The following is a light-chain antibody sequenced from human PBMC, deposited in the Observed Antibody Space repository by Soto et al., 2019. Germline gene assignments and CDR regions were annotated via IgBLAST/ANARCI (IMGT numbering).Light chain of an antibody. J-gene: IGLJ7*01. CDR3: SAWDDSLNGAV. V-gene: IGLV1-44*01. Sequence: QSVLTQPPSASGTPGQRVTITWSGSSSNIGANTVSWYQQFPGTAPKLLIHGNDQRPSGVPDRFSGSKSDTSASLAISGLQSEDEADYYCSAWDDSLNGAVFGGGTQLTVL. CDR1: SSNIGANT. CDR2: GND.